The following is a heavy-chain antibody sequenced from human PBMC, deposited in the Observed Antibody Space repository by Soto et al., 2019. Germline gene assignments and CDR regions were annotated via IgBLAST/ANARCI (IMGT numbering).Heavy chain of an antibody. CDR2: IYYRGST. V-gene: IGHV4-31*03. D-gene: IGHD4-17*01. J-gene: IGHJ5*02. CDR3: ARGGGHGAYRGGCRFDP. Sequence: PAETLSLPCTVSGGAPSSGGYYWSRIRHHPRKGVEWIGSIYYRGSTYYNPSLKSRVTISVGTSKNQFALNRSSVTAGVTAVYYCARGGGHGAYRGGCRFDPRRQGTRVTVAS. CDR1: GGAPSSGGYY.